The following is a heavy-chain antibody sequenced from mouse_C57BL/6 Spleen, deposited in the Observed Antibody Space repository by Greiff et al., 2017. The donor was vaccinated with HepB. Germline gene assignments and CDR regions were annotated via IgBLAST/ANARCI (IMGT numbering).Heavy chain of an antibody. CDR2: IWSGGSK. D-gene: IGHD1-1*01. Sequence: QVQLKESGPGLVQPSQSLSITCTVSGFSFTSYGVHWVRQSPGKGLEWLGVIWSGGSKDYNAAFISRLSINKDTSTSQVFFKMNILQADDTAIYYGARKWSYYDGSKVRIYAMDYWGQGTSVTVSS. CDR1: GFSFTSYG. V-gene: IGHV2-2*01. CDR3: ARKWSYYDGSKVRIYAMDY. J-gene: IGHJ4*01.